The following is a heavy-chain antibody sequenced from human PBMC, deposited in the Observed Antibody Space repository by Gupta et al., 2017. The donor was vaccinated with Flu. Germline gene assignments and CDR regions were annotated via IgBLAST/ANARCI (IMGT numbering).Heavy chain of an antibody. CDR2: VRTKTNNYAT. D-gene: IGHD2-21*01. CDR3: TSYRCEVGTNSCYGMDV. Sequence: VQLVESGGAFVLPGGSLNLACAGSRFSFSASAIHWFRQSSGKGMEWVGRVRTKTNNYATAYSASVKGRCILSRYVSGNTGYLHMNSLRREDTAIYYCTSYRCEVGTNSCYGMDVWGPGTSVT. V-gene: IGHV3-73*02. J-gene: IGHJ6*02. CDR1: RFSFSASA.